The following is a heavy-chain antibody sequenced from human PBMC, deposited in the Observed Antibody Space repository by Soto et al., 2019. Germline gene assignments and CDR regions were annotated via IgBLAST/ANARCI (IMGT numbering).Heavy chain of an antibody. J-gene: IGHJ3*02. CDR3: ARGIGAVVTLLNRPPGAFDI. CDR1: GGSISSYY. V-gene: IGHV4-59*01. CDR2: IYYSGST. Sequence: PSETLSLTCTVSGGSISSYYWSWIRQPPGKGLEWIGYIYYSGSTNYNPSLKSRVTTSVDTSKSQFSLKLSSVTAVDTAVYYCARGIGAVVTLLNRPPGAFDIWGQGTMVTVSS. D-gene: IGHD3-22*01.